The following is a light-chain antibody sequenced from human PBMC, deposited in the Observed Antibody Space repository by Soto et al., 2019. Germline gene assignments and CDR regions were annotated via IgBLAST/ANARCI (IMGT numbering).Light chain of an antibody. CDR3: QHYDDYPWT. CDR2: DAS. Sequence: DIQMTQSXSTLSASVGDRVTITCRASQTISNYLAWYQQKPGKAPKVLIYDASNLESGVPSRFRGSGSGTEFTLTISSMQADDFATYYCQHYDDYPWTFGQGTKVDIK. CDR1: QTISNY. J-gene: IGKJ1*01. V-gene: IGKV1-5*01.